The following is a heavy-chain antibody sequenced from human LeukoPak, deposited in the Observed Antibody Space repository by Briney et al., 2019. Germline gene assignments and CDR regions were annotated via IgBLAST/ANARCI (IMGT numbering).Heavy chain of an antibody. Sequence: GGSLRLSCAASGSTFSSYWMSWVRQAPGKGLEWVANIKQDGSEKYYVDSVKGRFTISRDNAKNSLYLQMNSLRAEDTAVYYCARDYDFWSGSYYYGMDVWGQGTTVTVSS. V-gene: IGHV3-7*01. CDR1: GSTFSSYW. J-gene: IGHJ6*02. CDR2: IKQDGSEK. D-gene: IGHD3-3*01. CDR3: ARDYDFWSGSYYYGMDV.